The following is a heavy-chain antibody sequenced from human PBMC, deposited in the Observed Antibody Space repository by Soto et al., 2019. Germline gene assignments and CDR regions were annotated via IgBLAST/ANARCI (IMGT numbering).Heavy chain of an antibody. J-gene: IGHJ5*02. CDR2: IRSKDYNYAT. V-gene: IGHV3-73*01. CDR3: IRGGVRTWRLDP. Sequence: GGSLRLSCAASGLSFSDSPIHWVRQASGKGLEWVGRIRSKDYNYATAYAASVKGRFAASRDDSKSTAYLQMNSLKIEDTAVYYCIRGGVRTWRLDPWGQGTLVTVSS. D-gene: IGHD3-10*01. CDR1: GLSFSDSP.